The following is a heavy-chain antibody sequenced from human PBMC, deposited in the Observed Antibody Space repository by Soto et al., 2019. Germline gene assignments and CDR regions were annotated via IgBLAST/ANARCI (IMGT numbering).Heavy chain of an antibody. CDR2: INPNSGGS. D-gene: IGHD1-1*01. V-gene: IGHV1-2*02. CDR3: ARALPEIRMMEGGSFDP. Sequence: ASLKVSCKASAYTFTDYYIHWVRQAPGQGLEWMGWINPNSGGSYFAQKFLGRVTMTRDTSITTAYMELSRLRYDDTAVYYCARALPEIRMMEGGSFDPWGQGNVVTVS. CDR1: AYTFTDYY. J-gene: IGHJ5*02.